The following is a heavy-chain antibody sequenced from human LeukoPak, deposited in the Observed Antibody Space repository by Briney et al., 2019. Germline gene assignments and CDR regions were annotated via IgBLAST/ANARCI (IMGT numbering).Heavy chain of an antibody. Sequence: PSETLSLTCTVSGGSISSYYWSWIRQPPGKGLEWVANIKQDGSEKYYVDSVKGRFTISRDNAKNSLYLQMNSLRAEDTAVYYCARDQVRGLRFLEWLRDYYYYYYMDVWGKGTTVTVSS. D-gene: IGHD3-3*01. CDR1: GGSISSYY. J-gene: IGHJ6*03. CDR2: IKQDGSEK. CDR3: ARDQVRGLRFLEWLRDYYYYYYMDV. V-gene: IGHV3-7*01.